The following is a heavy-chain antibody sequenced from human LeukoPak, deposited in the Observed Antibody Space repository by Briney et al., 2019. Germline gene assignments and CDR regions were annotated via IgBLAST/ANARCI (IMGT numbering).Heavy chain of an antibody. CDR3: ARDEPVNYYDSSGYYASIDY. V-gene: IGHV3-48*03. J-gene: IGHJ4*02. CDR2: ISSSGSTI. CDR1: GFTFSSYE. D-gene: IGHD3-22*01. Sequence: GGSLRLSCEASGFTFSSYEMNWVRQAPGKGLEWVSYISSSGSTIYYADSVKGRFTISRDSAKNSLYLQMNSLRGEDTAVYYCARDEPVNYYDSSGYYASIDYWGQGTLVTVSS.